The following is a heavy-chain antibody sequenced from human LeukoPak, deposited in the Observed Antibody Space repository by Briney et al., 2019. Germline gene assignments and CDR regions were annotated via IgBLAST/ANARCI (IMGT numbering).Heavy chain of an antibody. D-gene: IGHD6-13*01. Sequence: SGGSLRLSCAASGFTVSSNYMSWVRQAPGKGLEWVSVIYSGGSTYYADSVKGRFTISRDNSKNTLYLQMNSLRAEGTAVYYCARDLLAAAGTDVSYYGMDVWGQGTTVTVSS. CDR3: ARDLLAAAGTDVSYYGMDV. CDR1: GFTVSSNY. J-gene: IGHJ6*02. CDR2: IYSGGST. V-gene: IGHV3-53*01.